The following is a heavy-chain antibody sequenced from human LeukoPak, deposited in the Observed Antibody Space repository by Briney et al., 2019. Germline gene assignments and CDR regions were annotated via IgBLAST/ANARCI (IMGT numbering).Heavy chain of an antibody. CDR3: ARDMFVSSSGSNWFDP. J-gene: IGHJ5*02. V-gene: IGHV1-18*01. CDR2: ISAYNGNT. D-gene: IGHD6-19*01. Sequence: ASVKVSCKASGYTFTSYGISWVRQAPGQGLEWMGWISAYNGNTNYAQKLQGRVTMTTDTSTSTAYMELRSLRSDDTAVYYCARDMFVSSSGSNWFDPWGQGTLVTVSS. CDR1: GYTFTSYG.